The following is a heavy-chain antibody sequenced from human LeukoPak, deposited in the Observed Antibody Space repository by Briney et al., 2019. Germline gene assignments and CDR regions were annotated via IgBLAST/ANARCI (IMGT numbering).Heavy chain of an antibody. Sequence: SETLSLTCIVSGGSISSSSYYWGWIRQPPGKGLEWIGSIYYSGSTYYNPSLKSRVTISVDTSKNQFSLNLSSLTAADTAVYYCARDRSRRDGYNYPFDYWGQGTLVTVSS. V-gene: IGHV4-39*07. CDR1: GGSISSSSYY. CDR3: ARDRSRRDGYNYPFDY. J-gene: IGHJ4*02. CDR2: IYYSGST. D-gene: IGHD5-24*01.